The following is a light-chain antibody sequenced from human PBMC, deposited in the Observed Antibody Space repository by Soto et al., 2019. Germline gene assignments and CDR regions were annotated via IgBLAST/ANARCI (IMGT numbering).Light chain of an antibody. CDR2: TNN. Sequence: QSALTQPPSVSGTPGQTVTISCSGSTSNIGSNPVNWYQQLPGTAPRLLISTNNQRPSGVPDRFSGSRSGTSASLAISGLQSEDEADYYCAAWDDRLSGPSYVFGTGTKVTVL. V-gene: IGLV1-44*01. J-gene: IGLJ1*01. CDR1: TSNIGSNP. CDR3: AAWDDRLSGPSYV.